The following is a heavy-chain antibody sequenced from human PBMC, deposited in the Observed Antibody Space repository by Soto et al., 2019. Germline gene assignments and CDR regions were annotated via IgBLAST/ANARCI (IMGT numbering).Heavy chain of an antibody. CDR1: DYTFAAYW. CDR3: ARPDSTHNVWYNPYDI. CDR2: INPRDSDV. Sequence: GESLKISCKGFDYTFAAYWIGWVRQMPGKGLEWMGVINPRDSDVKYSPPFEGQVTISADKSINTSFLQWRSLTASDTAMYYCARPDSTHNVWYNPYDIWGQGTMVTVSS. D-gene: IGHD1-1*01. J-gene: IGHJ3*02. V-gene: IGHV5-51*01.